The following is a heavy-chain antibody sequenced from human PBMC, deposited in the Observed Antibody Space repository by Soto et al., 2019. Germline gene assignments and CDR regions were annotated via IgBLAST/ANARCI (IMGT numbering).Heavy chain of an antibody. Sequence: SETLSLTCTVSGGSISSCYWSWIRQPPGKGLEWIGYIYYSGSTNYNPSLKSRVTISVDTSKNQFSLKLSSVTAADTAVYYCARLPPPAYDFWSGYRKSPFYYYMDVWGKGTTVT. D-gene: IGHD3-3*01. CDR2: IYYSGST. V-gene: IGHV4-59*08. J-gene: IGHJ6*03. CDR3: ARLPPPAYDFWSGYRKSPFYYYMDV. CDR1: GGSISSCY.